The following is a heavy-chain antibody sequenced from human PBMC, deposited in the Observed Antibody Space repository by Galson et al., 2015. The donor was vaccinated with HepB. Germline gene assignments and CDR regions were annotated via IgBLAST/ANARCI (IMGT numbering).Heavy chain of an antibody. D-gene: IGHD2-15*01. CDR1: GFDFANAR. V-gene: IGHV3-15*01. CDR3: PHCSGGRCDY. J-gene: IGHJ4*02. Sequence: SLRLSCAASGFDFANARLRWVRQAPGKGLEWVGRIKSKSDGGAADYGGPAKCRITISRDDSKNTLYLQMNSLKIEDTAVYYCPHCSGGRCDYWGQGALATVSS. CDR2: IKSKSDGGAA.